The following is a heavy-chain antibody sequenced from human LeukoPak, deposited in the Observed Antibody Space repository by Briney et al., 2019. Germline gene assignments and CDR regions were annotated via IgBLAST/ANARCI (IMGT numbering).Heavy chain of an antibody. J-gene: IGHJ4*02. CDR1: GFTFSSYG. CDR3: ARDPYNWNDVYFDY. V-gene: IGHV3-33*01. D-gene: IGHD1-20*01. Sequence: PGRSLRLSCAASGFTFSSYGMHWVRQAPGKGLEWVAVIWYDGSNKYYADSVKGRFTISRDNSKNTLYLQMNSLRAEDTAVYYCARDPYNWNDVYFDYWGQGTLVTVSS. CDR2: IWYDGSNK.